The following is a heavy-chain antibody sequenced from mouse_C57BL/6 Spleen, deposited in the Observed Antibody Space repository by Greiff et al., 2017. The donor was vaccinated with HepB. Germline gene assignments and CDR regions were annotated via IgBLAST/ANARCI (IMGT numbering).Heavy chain of an antibody. V-gene: IGHV1-15*01. Sequence: QVQLQQSGAELVRPGASVTLSCKASGYTFTDYEMHWVKQTPVHGLEWIGAIDPETGGTAYNQKFKGKAILTADKSSSTAYMELRSRTSEDAAVYYCTREVTHDYWGQGTTLTVSS. J-gene: IGHJ2*01. CDR2: IDPETGGT. CDR3: TREVTHDY. CDR1: GYTFTDYE. D-gene: IGHD2-2*01.